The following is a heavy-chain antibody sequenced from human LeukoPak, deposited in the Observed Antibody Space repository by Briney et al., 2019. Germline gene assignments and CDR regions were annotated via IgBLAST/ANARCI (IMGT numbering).Heavy chain of an antibody. Sequence: GGSLRLSCAASGFTFSTYDMHWVRQATGKGLEWVSAIGAAGDTYYPDSVKGRFTISRGNAKNSLYLQMNSLRAGDTSVYYCARGVRSYYDRSGYPDAFDIWGQGTMVTVSS. V-gene: IGHV3-13*04. CDR2: IGAAGDT. D-gene: IGHD3-22*01. CDR1: GFTFSTYD. J-gene: IGHJ3*02. CDR3: ARGVRSYYDRSGYPDAFDI.